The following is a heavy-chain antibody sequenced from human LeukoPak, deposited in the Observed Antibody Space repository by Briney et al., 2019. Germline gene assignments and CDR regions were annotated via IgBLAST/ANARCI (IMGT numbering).Heavy chain of an antibody. J-gene: IGHJ4*02. V-gene: IGHV3-66*01. Sequence: GGSLRLSCAASGFTVSSNYMSWVRQAPGKGLEWVSVIYSGGSTYYADSVKGRFIISRDNSKNTLYLQMNSLRAEDTAVYYCAKDDGGYSYGVDYWGQGTLVTVSS. D-gene: IGHD5-18*01. CDR1: GFTVSSNY. CDR2: IYSGGST. CDR3: AKDDGGYSYGVDY.